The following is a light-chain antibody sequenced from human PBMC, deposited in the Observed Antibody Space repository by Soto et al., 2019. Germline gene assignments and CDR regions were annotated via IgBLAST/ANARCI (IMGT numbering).Light chain of an antibody. CDR2: LGA. V-gene: IGKV2-28*01. J-gene: IGKJ1*01. CDR1: QSLLYSNGYNY. CDR3: IQTLQTPLT. Sequence: IVMTQSPLSLPVTPGEPASISCRSSQSLLYSNGYNYLDWYLQKPGQSPQLLIYLGATRASGVPDRFRGSGSGTDFTLEITRVEAEDVGVYYCIQTLQTPLTFGQGTKVDI.